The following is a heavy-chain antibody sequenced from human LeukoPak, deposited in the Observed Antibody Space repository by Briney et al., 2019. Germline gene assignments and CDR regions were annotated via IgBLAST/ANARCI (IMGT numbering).Heavy chain of an antibody. CDR2: IYTSGST. V-gene: IGHV4-61*02. CDR3: ARGGTRFDP. J-gene: IGHJ5*02. CDR1: GGSISSGSYY. D-gene: IGHD2-2*01. Sequence: SQTLSLTCTVSGGSISSGSYYWSWIRQPAGKGLEWIGRIYTSGSTNYNPSVKSRVTISVDTSKNQFSLKLSSVTAADTAVYYCARGGTRFDPWGQGTLVTVSS.